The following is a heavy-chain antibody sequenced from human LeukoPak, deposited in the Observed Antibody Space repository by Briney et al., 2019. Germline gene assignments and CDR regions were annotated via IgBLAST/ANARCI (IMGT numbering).Heavy chain of an antibody. CDR3: ARRWVQLWPFDY. CDR2: INHSGST. Sequence: PSETLSLTCAVYGGSFSGYYWSWIRQPPGKGLEWIGEINHSGSTNYNPSLKSRVTISVDTSKNQFSLKLSSVTAADTAVYYCARRWVQLWPFDYWGXGTLVTVSS. V-gene: IGHV4-34*01. CDR1: GGSFSGYY. J-gene: IGHJ4*01. D-gene: IGHD5-18*01.